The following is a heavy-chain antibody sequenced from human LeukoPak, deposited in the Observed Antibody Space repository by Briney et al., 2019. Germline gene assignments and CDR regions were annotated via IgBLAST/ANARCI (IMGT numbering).Heavy chain of an antibody. J-gene: IGHJ3*02. CDR2: ISSSSSTI. Sequence: GGSLRLSCAASGFTFSSYGMHWVRQAPGKGLEWVSYISSSSSTIYYADSVKGRFTISRDNAKNSLYLQMNSLRAEDTAVYYCARKSVFHAFDIWGQGTMVTVSS. CDR1: GFTFSSYG. D-gene: IGHD2-21*01. V-gene: IGHV3-48*04. CDR3: ARKSVFHAFDI.